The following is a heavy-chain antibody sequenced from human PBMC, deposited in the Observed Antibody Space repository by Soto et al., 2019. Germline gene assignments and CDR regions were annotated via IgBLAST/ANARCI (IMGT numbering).Heavy chain of an antibody. D-gene: IGHD6-13*01. CDR3: ARDPDYAAFTSSSWGKYYYYYYMDV. V-gene: IGHV3-74*01. CDR1: GFTFSSYW. CDR2: INSDGSST. J-gene: IGHJ6*03. Sequence: GGSLRLSCAASGFTFSSYWMHWVRQAPGKGLVWVSRINSDGSSTSYADSVKGRFTISRDNAKNMLYLQMNSLRAEDTAVYYCARDPDYAAFTSSSWGKYYYYYYMDVWGKGTTVTVSS.